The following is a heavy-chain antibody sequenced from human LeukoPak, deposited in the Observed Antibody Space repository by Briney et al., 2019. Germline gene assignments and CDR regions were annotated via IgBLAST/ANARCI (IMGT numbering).Heavy chain of an antibody. CDR2: IYPGDSDT. V-gene: IGHV5-51*01. CDR3: VTHSRSSASNY. D-gene: IGHD6-19*01. Sequence: GESLKISCKGSGYTFSNYWIGWVRQMPGKGLEWMGIIYPGDSDTRYSPSFQGQVTISADKSISTAYLQWSSLKTSDTAMYYCVTHSRSSASNYWGQGTLVTVSS. CDR1: GYTFSNYW. J-gene: IGHJ4*02.